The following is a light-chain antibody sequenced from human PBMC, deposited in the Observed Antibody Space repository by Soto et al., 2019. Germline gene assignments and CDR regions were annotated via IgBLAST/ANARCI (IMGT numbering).Light chain of an antibody. CDR1: QSVGSY. Sequence: EIVLTQSQPSLSLSPGERANLSCRASQSVGSYLTWYQQKPGQAPRLLIYETSKRATGIPARFSGSGSGTDFTLTISSLEPEDFAVYYGQQRSSWPRTFGQGTKVEIK. J-gene: IGKJ1*01. V-gene: IGKV3-11*01. CDR2: ETS. CDR3: QQRSSWPRT.